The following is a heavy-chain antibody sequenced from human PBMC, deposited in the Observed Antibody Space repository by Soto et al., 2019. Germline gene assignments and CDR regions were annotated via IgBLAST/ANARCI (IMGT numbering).Heavy chain of an antibody. CDR2: ISGSGGST. Sequence: GGSLRLSCAASGFTFSSYAMSWVRQAPGKGLEWVSAISGSGGSTYYAASVKGRFTISRDNSKNTLYLKMNSLRAEDTAVYYCARERGDGSPYYYYGMDVWGPGTTVTVS. J-gene: IGHJ6*02. CDR1: GFTFSSYA. V-gene: IGHV3-23*01. D-gene: IGHD1-26*01. CDR3: ARERGDGSPYYYYGMDV.